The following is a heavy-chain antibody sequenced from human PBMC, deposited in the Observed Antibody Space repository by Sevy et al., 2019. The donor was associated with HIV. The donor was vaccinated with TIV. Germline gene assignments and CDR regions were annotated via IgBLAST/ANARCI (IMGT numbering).Heavy chain of an antibody. Sequence: GGSLRLSCAASGFTFSSYSMNWVRQAPGKGLEWVSYISSSSSTIYYAESVKGRFTISRDNAKNSLYLQMNSLRAEDTAVYYCARGRIALAVLWRQGTLATVST. CDR1: GFTFSSYS. V-gene: IGHV3-48*01. CDR2: ISSSSSTI. J-gene: IGHJ4*02. D-gene: IGHD6-19*01. CDR3: ARGRIALAVL.